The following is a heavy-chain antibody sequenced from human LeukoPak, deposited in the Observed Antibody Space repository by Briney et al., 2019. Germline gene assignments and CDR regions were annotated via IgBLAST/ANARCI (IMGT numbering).Heavy chain of an antibody. CDR2: ISSRSSYI. CDR3: ARDTLLWFGEHREYNWFDP. CDR1: GFTFSTYE. J-gene: IGHJ5*02. D-gene: IGHD3-10*01. V-gene: IGHV3-21*01. Sequence: PGGSLRLSCAASGFTFSTYEMNWVRQAPGKGLEWVSSISSRSSYIYYADSVKGRFTISRDNAKNSLYLQMNSLRAEDTAVYYCARDTLLWFGEHREYNWFDPWGQGTLVTVSS.